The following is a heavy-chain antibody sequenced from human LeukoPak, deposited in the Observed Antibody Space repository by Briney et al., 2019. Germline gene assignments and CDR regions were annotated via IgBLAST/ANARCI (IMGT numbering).Heavy chain of an antibody. CDR2: IYHSGST. CDR1: GYSISSGYY. CDR3: ARLRGGPAEVDY. Sequence: NTSETLSLTCAVSGYSISSGYYWGWIRQPPGKGLEWIGSIYHSGSTYYNPSLKSRVTISVDTSKNQFSLKLSSVTAADTAVYYCARLRGGPAEVDYWGQGTLVTVSP. V-gene: IGHV4-38-2*01. D-gene: IGHD3-10*01. J-gene: IGHJ4*02.